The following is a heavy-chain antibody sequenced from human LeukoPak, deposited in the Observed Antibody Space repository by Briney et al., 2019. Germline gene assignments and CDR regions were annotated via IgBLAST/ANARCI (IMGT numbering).Heavy chain of an antibody. CDR2: TYYRSKWYN. CDR3: AREQHSTFDS. J-gene: IGHJ4*02. Sequence: SQTLSLTCVISGDSVSSNSVAWNWIRQSPSRGLEWLGRTYYRSKWYNDYAVSVKSRISINPDTSKNQFSLQLNSVTFEDTAVYFCAREQHSTFDSWGQGILVTVSS. CDR1: GDSVSSNSVA. V-gene: IGHV6-1*01. D-gene: IGHD4-11*01.